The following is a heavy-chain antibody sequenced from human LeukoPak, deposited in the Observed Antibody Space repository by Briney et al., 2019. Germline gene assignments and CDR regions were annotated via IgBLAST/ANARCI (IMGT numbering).Heavy chain of an antibody. J-gene: IGHJ4*02. Sequence: ASVKVSCKASGYTFTSYDINWVRQATGQGLEWMGWMSPNSGDTGYAQKFQGRVTMTSDSSISTAYMELSSLRSEDTAIYYCVRTPPNWGFDYWGQGTLVTVSS. D-gene: IGHD7-27*01. CDR2: MSPNSGDT. CDR1: GYTFTSYD. V-gene: IGHV1-8*01. CDR3: VRTPPNWGFDY.